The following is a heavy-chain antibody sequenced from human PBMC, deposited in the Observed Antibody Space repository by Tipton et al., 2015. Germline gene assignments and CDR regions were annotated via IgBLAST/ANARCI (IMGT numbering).Heavy chain of an antibody. CDR2: INSDGSST. Sequence: SPRLSCEASGFTFSLYWMHWVRQAPGKGLVRVSRINSDGSSTNYADSVKGRFTISRDNAKNSLYLQLNSLRDEDTALYYCARSYYQLLATERVFGMDVWGQGTTVTVSS. CDR3: ARSYYQLLATERVFGMDV. V-gene: IGHV3-74*01. J-gene: IGHJ6*02. CDR1: GFTFSLYW. D-gene: IGHD2-2*01.